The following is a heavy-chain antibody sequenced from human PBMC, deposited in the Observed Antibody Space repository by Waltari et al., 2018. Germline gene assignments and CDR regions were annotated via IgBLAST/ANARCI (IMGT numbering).Heavy chain of an antibody. CDR2: IKPNNGGT. Sequence: QVQLVQSGAEVRKPGASVNVSCVSSGSTFSGYFIHWVRQAPGQGFEWMGRIKPNNGGTKDAPKFEGWITLTRDTSISTAYMELTRLKYDDTAIYYCVRGASLGGLFPLDNWGQGTLVTVSS. D-gene: IGHD1-26*01. J-gene: IGHJ4*02. CDR3: VRGASLGGLFPLDN. V-gene: IGHV1-2*04. CDR1: GSTFSGYF.